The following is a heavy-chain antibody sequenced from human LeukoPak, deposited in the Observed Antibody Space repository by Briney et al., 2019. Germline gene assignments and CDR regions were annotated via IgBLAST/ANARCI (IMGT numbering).Heavy chain of an antibody. CDR1: GFTFDDYG. J-gene: IGHJ4*02. CDR2: INWNGGST. V-gene: IGHV3-20*04. Sequence: PGGSPRLSCAASGFTFDDYGMSWVRQAPGKGLEWVSGINWNGGSTGYADSVKGRFTISRDNAKNSLYLQMNSLRAEDTALYYCARDSYDSSGYYSYYFDYWGQGTLVTVSS. CDR3: ARDSYDSSGYYSYYFDY. D-gene: IGHD3-22*01.